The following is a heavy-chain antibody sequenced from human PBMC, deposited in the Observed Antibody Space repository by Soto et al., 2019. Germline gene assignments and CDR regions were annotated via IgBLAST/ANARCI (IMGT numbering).Heavy chain of an antibody. D-gene: IGHD6-13*01. CDR2: LSDSGDSI. CDR3: AKVSSSWYAGFFDL. V-gene: IGHV3-23*01. CDR1: GFTFSSHA. Sequence: GGSLRLSCTASGFTFSSHAMTWVRQAPGKGLEWVSGLSDSGDSIYYADSVKGRFTISRDNSMNTLYLQMNTLRAEDTAIYYCAKVSSSWYAGFFDLWGQGALVTVSS. J-gene: IGHJ4*02.